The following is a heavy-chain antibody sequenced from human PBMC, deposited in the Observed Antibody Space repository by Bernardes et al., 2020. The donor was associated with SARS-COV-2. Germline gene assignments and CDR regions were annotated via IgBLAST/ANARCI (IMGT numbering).Heavy chain of an antibody. CDR2: ISRDSYYI. CDR1: GFSFSNYA. J-gene: IGHJ6*02. CDR3: AGDRSVRRYGMDV. V-gene: IGHV3-21*01. Sequence: GGSLRLSCEASGFSFSNYAINWVRQAPGTGLAWISSISRDSYYIYYADSVKGRFTISRDNAKNSLFLQMNSLRAEDTAVYYCAGDRSVRRYGMDVWGQGTTVTVSS. D-gene: IGHD6-19*01.